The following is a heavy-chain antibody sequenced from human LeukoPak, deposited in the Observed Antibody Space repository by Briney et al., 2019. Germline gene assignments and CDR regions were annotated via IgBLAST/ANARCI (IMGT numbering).Heavy chain of an antibody. CDR1: GFSVSDDY. Sequence: GGSLRLSCAASGFSVSDDYMAWVRQAPGKGLEWVSILYSGGASFYADSVRGRFTISRDNSKNTLYLQMNSLRAEDTAKYYCARDGLTGNYHSFDSWGQGTLVTVSS. CDR2: LYSGGAS. D-gene: IGHD1-7*01. J-gene: IGHJ4*02. V-gene: IGHV3-53*01. CDR3: ARDGLTGNYHSFDS.